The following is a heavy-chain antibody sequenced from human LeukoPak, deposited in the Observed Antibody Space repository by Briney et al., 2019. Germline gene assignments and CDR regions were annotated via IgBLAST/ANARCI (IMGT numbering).Heavy chain of an antibody. V-gene: IGHV3-30-3*02. D-gene: IGHD6-19*01. CDR2: ISYDGSNK. Sequence: SCKASGYTFTSYYMHWVSQAPGKGLEWVAVISYDGSNKYYADSVKGRFTISRDNSKNTLSLQMSSLRVEDTAVYYCAKGSSSGWSGDYFDYWGQGTLVTVSS. J-gene: IGHJ4*02. CDR1: GYTFTSYY. CDR3: AKGSSSGWSGDYFDY.